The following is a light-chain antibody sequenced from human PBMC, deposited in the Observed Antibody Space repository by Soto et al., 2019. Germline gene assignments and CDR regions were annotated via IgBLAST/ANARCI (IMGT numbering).Light chain of an antibody. J-gene: IGLJ3*02. V-gene: IGLV2-23*02. Sequence: QSALTQPASVSGSPGQSLTISCTGTSSDLGSYNLVSWYQQHPGKAPKLMIYEVNKRPSGVSNRFSASKSGNTASLTISGLQAEDEAVYYCCSYAGSSTSWVFGGGTQLTVL. CDR1: SSDLGSYNL. CDR2: EVN. CDR3: CSYAGSSTSWV.